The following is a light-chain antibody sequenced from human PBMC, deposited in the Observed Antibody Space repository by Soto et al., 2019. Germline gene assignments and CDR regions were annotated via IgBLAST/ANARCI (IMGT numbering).Light chain of an antibody. J-gene: IGKJ1*01. Sequence: EIVMTQSPATLSVSPGERATLSCRASQSVSSNLAWYQQKPGQAPRLLIYGASTRDTGIPARFSGSGSGTEFPLTISSLQSEDFAVYYCQQCNNWPLTFGQGTRVEIK. CDR2: GAS. CDR3: QQCNNWPLT. CDR1: QSVSSN. V-gene: IGKV3-15*01.